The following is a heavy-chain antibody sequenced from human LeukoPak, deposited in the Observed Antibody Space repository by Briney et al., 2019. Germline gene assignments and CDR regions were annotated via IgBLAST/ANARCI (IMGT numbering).Heavy chain of an antibody. CDR3: ARPNITSYYDSRGYDAFNV. CDR2: IYPDDSDT. CDR1: GYRFNAYW. V-gene: IGHV5-51*01. J-gene: IGHJ3*01. Sequence: GESLKISCKGSGYRFNAYWIAWVRQMPGKGLEWMGIIYPDDSDTRYSPSFQGQVTISADKSVRTAYLQWSSLKASDTAMYYCARPNITSYYDSRGYDAFNVWGQGTMVTVSS. D-gene: IGHD3-22*01.